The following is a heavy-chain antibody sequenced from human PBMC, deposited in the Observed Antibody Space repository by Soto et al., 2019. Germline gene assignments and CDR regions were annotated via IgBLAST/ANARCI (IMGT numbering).Heavy chain of an antibody. Sequence: QVQLVQSGAEVKKPGYSVKVSCKASGGTFSRYAISWVRQAPRQGLEWMGGIIPIFGTANYAQKFQGRVTITADESTSTAYMELSSLRSEDTAVNYCARDRHSSGYLFDYWGQVTLVTVSS. J-gene: IGHJ4*02. CDR2: IIPIFGTA. D-gene: IGHD3-22*01. V-gene: IGHV1-69*12. CDR1: GGTFSRYA. CDR3: ARDRHSSGYLFDY.